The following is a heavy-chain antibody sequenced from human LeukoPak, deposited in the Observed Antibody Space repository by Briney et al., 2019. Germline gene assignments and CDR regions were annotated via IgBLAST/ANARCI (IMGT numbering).Heavy chain of an antibody. J-gene: IGHJ4*02. CDR3: ARHDSRPGSGPFDY. Sequence: SETLSLTCTVSGGSISSYYWSWIRQPPGQGLEWIGYIYYSGSTNYNPSLKSRVTISVDTSKNQFSLKLSSVTAADTAVYYCARHDSRPGSGPFDYWGQGTLVTVSS. V-gene: IGHV4-59*08. D-gene: IGHD3-10*01. CDR1: GGSISSYY. CDR2: IYYSGST.